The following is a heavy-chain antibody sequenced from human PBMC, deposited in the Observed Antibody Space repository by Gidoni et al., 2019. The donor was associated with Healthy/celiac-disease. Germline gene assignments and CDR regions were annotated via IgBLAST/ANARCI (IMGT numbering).Heavy chain of an antibody. Sequence: EVKLLESGGGLVQPGGSLRLPCAASGFTFRRYAMSGVRQDPGKGLEWVSASRCGGGSTYYADSVKGRFTISRDNSKNTLYLQMNSLRAEDTAVYYCAKGLASCGYPHSSCDYWGQGTLVTVSS. J-gene: IGHJ4*02. CDR1: GFTFRRYA. D-gene: IGHD3-22*01. V-gene: IGHV3-23*01. CDR2: SRCGGGST. CDR3: AKGLASCGYPHSSCDY.